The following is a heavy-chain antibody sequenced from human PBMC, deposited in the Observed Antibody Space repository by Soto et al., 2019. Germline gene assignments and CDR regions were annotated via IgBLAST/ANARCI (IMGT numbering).Heavy chain of an antibody. J-gene: IGHJ6*02. CDR1: GYSFTSYW. CDR3: ATSSAGNYYYCGMDV. Sequence: GESLKIACNGSGYSFTSYWISWVRQMPGKGLEWMGRIDPSDSYTNYSPSFQGHVTISADKSISTAYLQWSSLKASDTAMYYCATSSAGNYYYCGMDVWGQGTTVTVSS. V-gene: IGHV5-10-1*01. CDR2: IDPSDSYT. D-gene: IGHD6-13*01.